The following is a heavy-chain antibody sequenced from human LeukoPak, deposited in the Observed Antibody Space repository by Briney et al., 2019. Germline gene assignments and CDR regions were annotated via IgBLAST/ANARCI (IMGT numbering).Heavy chain of an antibody. CDR2: IWYDGSNK. Sequence: GRSLRLSCAASGFTFSNYGMHWLRQAPDKGLEWVAVIWYDGSNKYYADSVKGRFTLSRDNSKNTLFLQMNSLRPEDTAVYFCARDLTQLALFDYWGQGTLVTVSS. CDR1: GFTFSNYG. CDR3: ARDLTQLALFDY. D-gene: IGHD6-13*01. V-gene: IGHV3-33*01. J-gene: IGHJ4*02.